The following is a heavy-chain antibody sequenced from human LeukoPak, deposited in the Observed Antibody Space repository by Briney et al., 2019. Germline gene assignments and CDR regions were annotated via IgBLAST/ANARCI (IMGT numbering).Heavy chain of an antibody. CDR3: ARGGSSFNNWFDP. Sequence: GGSLRLSCAASGFTVSSNYMSWVRQAPGKGLEWVSVIYSGGSTYYADSVKGRFTISRDNAKNSLYLQMNSLRAEDTAVYYCARGGSSFNNWFDPWGQGTLVTVSS. CDR1: GFTVSSNY. J-gene: IGHJ5*02. D-gene: IGHD6-13*01. V-gene: IGHV3-66*01. CDR2: IYSGGST.